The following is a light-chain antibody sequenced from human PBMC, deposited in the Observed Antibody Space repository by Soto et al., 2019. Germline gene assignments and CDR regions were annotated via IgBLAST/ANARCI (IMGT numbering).Light chain of an antibody. CDR1: QSVGSG. V-gene: IGKV3-15*01. CDR2: GAS. Sequence: ELVMTQSPAPPSVSPGERATLSCRASQSVGSGLSWYQQKPGQAPRLLIYGASTRATGIPARFTGSGSGTQFTLTISSLQSEDYAVYYCQQYNNWPPYTFGQGTKVDIK. J-gene: IGKJ2*01. CDR3: QQYNNWPPYT.